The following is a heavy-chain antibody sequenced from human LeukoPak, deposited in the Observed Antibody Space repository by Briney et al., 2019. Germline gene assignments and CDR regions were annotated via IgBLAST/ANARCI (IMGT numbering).Heavy chain of an antibody. J-gene: IGHJ3*02. CDR1: GFTFSSFW. Sequence: PGGSLRLSCAASGFTFSSFWMTWVRQAPGKGLEWVANIHQGGSQKYYVDSVKGRFTISRDNAKNSLYLQMNSLRAEDTAVYYCARVRGGSGSSYAADAFDIWGQGTMVTVSS. D-gene: IGHD1-26*01. V-gene: IGHV3-7*01. CDR2: IHQGGSQK. CDR3: ARVRGGSGSSYAADAFDI.